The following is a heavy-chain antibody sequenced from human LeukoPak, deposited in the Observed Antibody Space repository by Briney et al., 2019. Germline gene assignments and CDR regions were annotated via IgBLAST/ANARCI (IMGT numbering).Heavy chain of an antibody. CDR1: AYDFTGYH. CDR2: LNPNTGHA. J-gene: IGHJ4*02. Sequence: ASVKVSCKVVAYDFTGYHIHWVRQAPGQGPEWMGRLNPNTGHAVYAFKFQGRVTITRDTSSSTAYMEVTRLTSDDTALYYCAKDRDGADRIILWGQGTLVTVFS. CDR3: AKDRDGADRIIL. D-gene: IGHD5-24*01. V-gene: IGHV1-2*06.